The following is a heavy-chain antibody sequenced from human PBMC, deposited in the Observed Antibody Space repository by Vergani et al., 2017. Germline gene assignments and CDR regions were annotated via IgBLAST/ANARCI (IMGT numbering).Heavy chain of an antibody. V-gene: IGHV4-59*01. CDR3: GRVADFYGLGSRLLDL. CDR2: MYHSGST. Sequence: QVRLQESGPGLVKPWGTLSLTCSVSGGSMSGYYWSWIRQPPGKELEWIGYMYHSGSTNYNPSLETRVTISADTSKNQFSLKLNSVTAADTAVYYCGRVADFYGLGSRLLDLWGQGILVTVSS. D-gene: IGHD3-10*01. CDR1: GGSMSGYY. J-gene: IGHJ5*02.